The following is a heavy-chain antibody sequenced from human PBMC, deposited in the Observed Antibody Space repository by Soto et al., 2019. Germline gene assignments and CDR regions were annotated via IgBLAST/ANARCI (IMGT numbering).Heavy chain of an antibody. CDR2: ISYESTKR. Sequence: QVQLVESGGGVVQPGRSLRLSCAAYGFTFNSYGMHWVRQGPGNGLEWGAFISYESTKRYYAESVKGRFTISIDNSNSALYVQMNSLTGDDTAVYYCATTTSACSYFPYYSLYVWGQGTTVTVSS. V-gene: IGHV3-30*03. D-gene: IGHD4-17*01. CDR1: GFTFNSYG. CDR3: ATTTSACSYFPYYSLYV. J-gene: IGHJ6*02.